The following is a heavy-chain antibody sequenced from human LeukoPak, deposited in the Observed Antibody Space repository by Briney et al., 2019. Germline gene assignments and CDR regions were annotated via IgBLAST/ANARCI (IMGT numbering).Heavy chain of an antibody. J-gene: IGHJ4*02. D-gene: IGHD2-21*01. Sequence: GGSLRLSCAASGFTFDTYTMHWVRQAPGKGLEWVSLISWDGYSTYYANSVKGRFTSSRDNSKNSLFLQMNGLRPEDTAFYYCANTRKAYCGGDCQGSDYWGQGTLVTVSS. V-gene: IGHV3-43D*03. CDR2: ISWDGYST. CDR1: GFTFDTYT. CDR3: ANTRKAYCGGDCQGSDY.